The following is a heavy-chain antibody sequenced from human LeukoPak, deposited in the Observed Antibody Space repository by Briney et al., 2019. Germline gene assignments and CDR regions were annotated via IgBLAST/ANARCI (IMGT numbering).Heavy chain of an antibody. CDR1: GYRFTSYW. D-gene: IGHD3-10*01. V-gene: IGHV5-51*01. CDR2: IYPVDSDI. CDR3: ARQGGSYGSGSYYNPADY. J-gene: IGHJ4*02. Sequence: GESLKISCKVSGYRFTSYWIGWVRQMPGKGLGWMGIIYPVDSDISCSPSFQGQVTIPADKSLSTAYLQWSSLKASDTAMYYCARQGGSYGSGSYYNPADYWGQRTLVTVSS.